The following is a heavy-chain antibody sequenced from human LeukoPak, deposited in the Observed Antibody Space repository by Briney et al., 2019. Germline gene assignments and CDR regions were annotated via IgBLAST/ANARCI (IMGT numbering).Heavy chain of an antibody. V-gene: IGHV3-74*03. CDR2: INSDGSST. CDR1: GFTFSSYW. Sequence: GGSLRLSCAASGFTFSSYWMHWVRQAPGKGLVRVSHINSDGSSTTYADSVKGRFTISRDNAKNTLYLQMNSLRVEDTAVYYCARDAGYCTSNRCYKDYWGQGTLVTVSS. CDR3: ARDAGYCTSNRCYKDY. J-gene: IGHJ4*02. D-gene: IGHD2-2*02.